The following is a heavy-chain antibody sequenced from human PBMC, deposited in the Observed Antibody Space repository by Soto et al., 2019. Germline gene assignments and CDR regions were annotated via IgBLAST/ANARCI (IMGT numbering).Heavy chain of an antibody. CDR3: ARDRARSSSCYLDL. CDR2: TWYDGSEK. J-gene: IGHJ5*02. D-gene: IGHD6-13*01. CDR1: GFTFTSYA. V-gene: IGHV3-33*01. Sequence: QVQLVESGGGVAQPGRSLRLSCAVSGFTFTSYAMHWVRQAPGKGLDWVAVTWYDGSEKFYADSVKGRFTISRDNSKNTLYLQRDSLRAEDTAVYYCARDRARSSSCYLDLWGRGTLVTVSS.